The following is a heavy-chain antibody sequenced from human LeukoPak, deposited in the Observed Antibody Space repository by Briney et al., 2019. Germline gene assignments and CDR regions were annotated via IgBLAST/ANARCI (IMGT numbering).Heavy chain of an antibody. J-gene: IGHJ4*02. CDR3: AKDRKLYYDSSGPYFDY. D-gene: IGHD3-22*01. Sequence: PGGSLRLSCAASGFTFSSYAMSWVRQAPGKGLEWVSAISGSGGSTYYADSVKGRFTISRDNSKNTLYLQMNSLIAEDTAVYYCAKDRKLYYDSSGPYFDYWGQGTLVTVSS. CDR2: ISGSGGST. CDR1: GFTFSSYA. V-gene: IGHV3-23*01.